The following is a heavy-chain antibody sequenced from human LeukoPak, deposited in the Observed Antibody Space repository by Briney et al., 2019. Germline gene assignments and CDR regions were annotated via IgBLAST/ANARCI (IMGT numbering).Heavy chain of an antibody. CDR2: INPNSGGT. J-gene: IGHJ3*02. V-gene: IGHV1-2*02. CDR1: GYTFTGYY. CDR3: ATTSDGYNHNFDI. D-gene: IGHD5-24*01. Sequence: ASVKVSCKASGYTFTGYYMHWVRQAPGQGLEWMGWINPNSGGTNYAQKFQGRVTMTEDTSTDTAYMELSSLRSEDTAVYYCATTSDGYNHNFDIWGQGTMVTVSS.